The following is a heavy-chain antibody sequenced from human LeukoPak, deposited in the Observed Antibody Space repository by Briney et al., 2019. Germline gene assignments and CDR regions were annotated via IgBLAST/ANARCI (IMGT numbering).Heavy chain of an antibody. CDR3: ARCTVAGTYDY. V-gene: IGHV3-74*01. CDR1: GFTFSSYW. CDR2: INSDGSST. J-gene: IGHJ4*02. Sequence: GSLTPSCPAAGFTFSSYWMNWVRPAAGKGLVWVSRINSDGSSTRYADSVKGRFTISRDNAKNTQYLQMNSLRAEDTAVYYCARCTVAGTYDYWGQGTLVTVSS. D-gene: IGHD6-19*01.